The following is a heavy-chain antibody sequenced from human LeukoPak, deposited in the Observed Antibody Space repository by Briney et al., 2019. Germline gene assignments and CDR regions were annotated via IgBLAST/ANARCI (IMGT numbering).Heavy chain of an antibody. CDR2: LYSNGDT. J-gene: IGHJ4*02. D-gene: IGHD4-17*01. CDR3: TYGDYPLTY. CDR1: GLTVTNNY. Sequence: GGSLRLSCAASGLTVTNNYWHWVRQPPGKGPEWISILYSNGDTKYADSVKGRFTFSRDNSKNTLYLQMNGLRAEDTAVYFCTYGDYPLTYWGQGTLVSVSS. V-gene: IGHV3-66*01.